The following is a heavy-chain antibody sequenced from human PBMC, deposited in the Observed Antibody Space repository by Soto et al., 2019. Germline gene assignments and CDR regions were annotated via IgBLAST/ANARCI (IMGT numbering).Heavy chain of an antibody. CDR3: AADVGGDIYGLARP. J-gene: IGHJ5*02. V-gene: IGHV1-58*01. Sequence: QMQLVQSGLEVKKPGTSVKGSCKTSGFTFSSSAVHWVRQARGHVIQGIGWIDVGSANAKYAQMLQERITISRDMSTSTAYMEVSSMRPEDTAVYYCAADVGGDIYGLARPWGRGTLVTVSS. D-gene: IGHD4-17*01. CDR1: GFTFSSSA. CDR2: IDVGSANA.